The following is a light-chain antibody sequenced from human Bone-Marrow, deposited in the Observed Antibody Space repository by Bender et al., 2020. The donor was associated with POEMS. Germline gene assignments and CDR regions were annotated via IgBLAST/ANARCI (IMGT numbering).Light chain of an antibody. CDR2: EGS. CDR3: RSYTSSSNVI. CDR1: SNDIGSYDH. V-gene: IGLV2-14*02. J-gene: IGLJ2*01. Sequence: QSALTQPASVSGSPGQSITISCTGTSNDIGSYDHVCWYQQHPGKAPKLMIYEGSQRPSGVSNRFSGSKSGNTASLTSPGLQADVEDDYYCRSYTSSSNVIFGGGTKLTVL.